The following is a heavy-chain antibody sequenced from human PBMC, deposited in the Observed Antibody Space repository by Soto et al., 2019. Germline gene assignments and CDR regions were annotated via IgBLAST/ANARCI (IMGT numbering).Heavy chain of an antibody. CDR1: GFTFNSYA. Sequence: GGSLRLSCAASGFTFNSYAMSWVRQAPGKGLDWVSTISGSGGSTYYADSVKGRFTISRDNSKNTLFLQMNSLRAEDTAVYYCAKDTSIWGAYVDCWGQGTLVTVSS. CDR2: ISGSGGST. V-gene: IGHV3-23*01. CDR3: AKDTSIWGAYVDC. D-gene: IGHD3-3*01. J-gene: IGHJ4*02.